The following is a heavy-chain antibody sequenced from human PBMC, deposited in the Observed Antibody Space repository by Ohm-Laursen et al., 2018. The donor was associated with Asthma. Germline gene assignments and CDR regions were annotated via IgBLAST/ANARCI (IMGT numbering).Heavy chain of an antibody. CDR1: GGTFSSYA. Sequence: GASVKVSCKASGGTFSSYAITWVRQAPGQGLEWMGGIIPFSGPTHYAQDFQGRVTITADGSTRTAYMELSSLTSEDTAVYYCARQTLKNSLNPYYFEPWGQGTLVTVSS. CDR3: ARQTLKNSLNPYYFEP. J-gene: IGHJ4*02. D-gene: IGHD3-9*01. V-gene: IGHV1-69*13. CDR2: IIPFSGPT.